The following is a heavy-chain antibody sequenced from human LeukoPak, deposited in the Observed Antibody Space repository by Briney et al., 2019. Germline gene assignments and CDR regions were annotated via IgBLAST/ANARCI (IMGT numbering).Heavy chain of an antibody. D-gene: IGHD4-17*01. J-gene: IGHJ4*02. Sequence: GGSLRLSCAASGFTFSSYAMSWVRQAPGKGLEWVSAISGSGGSTYYADSVKGRFTISKDNSKNTLYLQMNSLRAEDAAVYYCAKDPYGDYVFDYWGQGTLVTVSS. CDR2: ISGSGGST. CDR1: GFTFSSYA. CDR3: AKDPYGDYVFDY. V-gene: IGHV3-23*01.